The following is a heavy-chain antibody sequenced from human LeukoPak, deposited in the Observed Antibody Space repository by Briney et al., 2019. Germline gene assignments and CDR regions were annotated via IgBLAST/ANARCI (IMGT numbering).Heavy chain of an antibody. CDR1: GFTFSNYG. V-gene: IGHV3-48*04. CDR3: ARTGGSYPYYFEY. CDR2: ISSSGGTI. D-gene: IGHD1-26*01. Sequence: GGTLRLSCAASGFTFSNYGMNWVRQAPGKGLEWVSYISSSGGTIYYADSVKGRFTLSRDNAKNSLYLQMNSLRAEDTAVYYCARTGGSYPYYFEYWGQGTLVTVSS. J-gene: IGHJ4*02.